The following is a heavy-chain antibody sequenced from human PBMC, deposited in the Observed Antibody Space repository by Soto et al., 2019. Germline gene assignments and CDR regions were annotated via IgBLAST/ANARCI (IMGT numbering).Heavy chain of an antibody. CDR3: VRDWDT. D-gene: IGHD1-26*01. Sequence: EVQLVESGGGLVQPGGSLRFSCAASGFIFSTYWMNWARQAPGKGLEWVAHIRQDGSEKRYVDSVKGRFTISRDNAKNSLYLQLDSLRVEDTAVYYCVRDWDTWGQGTLVTVSS. CDR2: IRQDGSEK. V-gene: IGHV3-7*01. CDR1: GFIFSTYW. J-gene: IGHJ5*02.